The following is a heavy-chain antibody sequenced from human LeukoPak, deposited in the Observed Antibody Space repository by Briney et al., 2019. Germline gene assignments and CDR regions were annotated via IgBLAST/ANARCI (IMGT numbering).Heavy chain of an antibody. V-gene: IGHV3-30*04. J-gene: IGHJ6*04. D-gene: IGHD2-15*01. CDR3: ARGGRGVAASYYYYYGMDV. CDR2: ISYVGSNK. CDR1: GFTFSSYA. Sequence: GGSLRLSCAASGFTFSSYAMHWVRQAPGKGLEWVAVISYVGSNKYYADSVKGRFTISRDNSKNTLYLQMNSLRAEDTAVYYCARGGRGVAASYYYYYGMDVWGKGTTVTVSS.